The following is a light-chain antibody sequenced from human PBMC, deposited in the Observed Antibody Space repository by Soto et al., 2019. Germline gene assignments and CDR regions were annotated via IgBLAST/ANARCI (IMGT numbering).Light chain of an antibody. Sequence: DLVMTQTPLSLSVSPGQPASISCKSSQSLLRSDGKSSLYWYLQKPGQSPQLLIYGASTRLSGVPDRFSCSGSGAEFTLKISRVEAEDVGIYYCMQRIQLPETFGQGTKLEIK. CDR3: MQRIQLPET. CDR1: QSLLRSDGKSS. V-gene: IGKV2D-29*02. CDR2: GAS. J-gene: IGKJ2*01.